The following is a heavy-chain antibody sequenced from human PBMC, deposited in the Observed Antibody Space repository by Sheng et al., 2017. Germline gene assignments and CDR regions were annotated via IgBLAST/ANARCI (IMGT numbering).Heavy chain of an antibody. J-gene: IGHJ6*02. V-gene: IGHV1-18*01. Sequence: GAEVKKPGASVKVSCKASGYTFTSYGISWVRQAPGQGLEWMGWISAYNGNTNYAQKLQGRVTMTTDTSTSTAYMELRSLRSDDTAVYYCARAVPAAIANPKYYYYYYGMDVWDQGP. CDR3: ARAVPAAIANPKYYYYYYGMDV. CDR1: GYTFTSYG. D-gene: IGHD2-2*02. CDR2: ISAYNGNT.